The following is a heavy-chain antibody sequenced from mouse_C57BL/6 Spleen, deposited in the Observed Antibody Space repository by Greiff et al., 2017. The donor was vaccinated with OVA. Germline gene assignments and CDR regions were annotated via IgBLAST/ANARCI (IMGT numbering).Heavy chain of an antibody. CDR2: INPGSGGT. J-gene: IGHJ4*01. Sequence: QVQLQQSGAELVRPGTSVKVSCKASGYAFTNYLIEWVKQRPGQGLEWIGVINPGSGGTNYNEKFKGKATLTADKSSSTAYMQLSSLTSEDSAVYFCARGVGNYEESAMDYWGQGTSVTVSS. CDR1: GYAFTNYL. D-gene: IGHD2-1*01. CDR3: ARGVGNYEESAMDY. V-gene: IGHV1-54*01.